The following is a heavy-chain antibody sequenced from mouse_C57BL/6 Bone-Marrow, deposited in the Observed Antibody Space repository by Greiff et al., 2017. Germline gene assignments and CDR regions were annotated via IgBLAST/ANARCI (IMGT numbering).Heavy chain of an antibody. CDR1: GFTFSSYA. J-gene: IGHJ2*01. D-gene: IGHD1-1*01. Sequence: EVQGVESGEGLVKPGGSLKLSCAASGFTFSSYAMSWVRQTPEKRLAWVAYLSSGGDYIYYADTVKGRFTISRDNARNTLYLQMSSLKSEDTAMYYCTRDGYYGSSYYCDYWGQGTTLTVSS. CDR2: LSSGGDYI. CDR3: TRDGYYGSSYYCDY. V-gene: IGHV5-9-1*02.